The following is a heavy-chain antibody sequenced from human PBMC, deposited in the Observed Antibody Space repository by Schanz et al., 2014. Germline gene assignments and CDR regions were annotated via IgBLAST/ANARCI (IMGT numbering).Heavy chain of an antibody. CDR1: GFSFGNYG. CDR3: ARDFHGYGPHLDY. Sequence: VHLLESGGGLVEPGGSLRLSCAASGFSFGNYGMSWVRQAPGKGLEWVSGFDAHDGRAYYADSAKGRFTISRDNSKNTVYLQMNSLRPGDTAVYYCARDFHGYGPHLDYWGQGSLVTVSS. V-gene: IGHV3-23*01. J-gene: IGHJ4*02. CDR2: FDAHDGRA. D-gene: IGHD5-12*01.